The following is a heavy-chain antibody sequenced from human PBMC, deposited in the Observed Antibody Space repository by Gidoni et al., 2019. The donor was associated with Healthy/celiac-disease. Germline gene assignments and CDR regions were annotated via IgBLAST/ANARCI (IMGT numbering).Heavy chain of an antibody. J-gene: IGHJ4*02. D-gene: IGHD1-26*01. CDR3: ARDQERIVGATADY. CDR2: TNANTGNP. Sequence: QVQLVHSGSALKKPGASVKVSCKASGYTFTSYAMNWVRQSPGQGLEWMGWTNANTGNPTYAQGVTGRFFFSLETSVGTAELQISSLKAEDTAVYFCARDQERIVGATADYWGQGTLVTVSS. CDR1: GYTFTSYA. V-gene: IGHV7-4-1*02.